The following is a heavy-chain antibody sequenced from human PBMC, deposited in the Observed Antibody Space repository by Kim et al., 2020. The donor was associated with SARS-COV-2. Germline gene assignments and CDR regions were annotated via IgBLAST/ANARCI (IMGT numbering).Heavy chain of an antibody. D-gene: IGHD3-22*01. V-gene: IGHV4-34*01. Sequence: SETLSLTCAVYGGSFSGYYWSWIRQPPGKGLEWIGEINHSGSTNYNPSLKSRVTISVDTSKNQFSLKLSSVTAADTAVYYCARDPYYYDSSGPMMLPYGMDVWGQGTTVTVSS. J-gene: IGHJ6*02. CDR1: GGSFSGYY. CDR3: ARDPYYYDSSGPMMLPYGMDV. CDR2: INHSGST.